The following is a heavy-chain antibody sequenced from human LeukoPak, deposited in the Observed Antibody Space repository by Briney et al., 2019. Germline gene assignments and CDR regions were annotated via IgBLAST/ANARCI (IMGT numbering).Heavy chain of an antibody. V-gene: IGHV3-23*01. CDR2: LSGGGDNT. D-gene: IGHD6-25*01. CDR1: GFTLSSNA. J-gene: IGHJ4*02. Sequence: GGSLRLSCEVSGFTLSSNAMSWVRQAPGKGLEWVSALSGGGDNTYYADSVKGRFTISRDNSKSTLYLQMGSLRAEDTAVYYCTKRPFSGYFEYWGQGTLVTVSS. CDR3: TKRPFSGYFEY.